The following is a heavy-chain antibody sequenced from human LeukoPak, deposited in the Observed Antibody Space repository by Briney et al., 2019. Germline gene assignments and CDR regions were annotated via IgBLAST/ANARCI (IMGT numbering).Heavy chain of an antibody. CDR3: AREGSEGYSYGFMDV. J-gene: IGHJ6*03. D-gene: IGHD5-18*01. CDR2: ISSSSSYI. Sequence: GGSLRLSCAVSGFTFSSYSMNWVRQAPGKGLEWVSSISSSSSYIYYADSVKGRFTISRDNAKNSLYLQMNSLRAEDTAVYYCAREGSEGYSYGFMDVWGKGTTVTVSS. V-gene: IGHV3-21*01. CDR1: GFTFSSYS.